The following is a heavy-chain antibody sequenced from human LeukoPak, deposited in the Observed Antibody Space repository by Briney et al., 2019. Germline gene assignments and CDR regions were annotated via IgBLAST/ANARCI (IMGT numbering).Heavy chain of an antibody. D-gene: IGHD3-22*01. Sequence: GASVKVSCEASGYTFTSYGISWVRQAPGQGLEWMGWISAYNGNTNYAQKLQGRVTMTTDTSTSTAYMELRSLRSDDTAVYYCATTADSSGYYFRGPDAFDIWGQGTMVTVSS. CDR2: ISAYNGNT. CDR3: ATTADSSGYYFRGPDAFDI. V-gene: IGHV1-18*01. CDR1: GYTFTSYG. J-gene: IGHJ3*02.